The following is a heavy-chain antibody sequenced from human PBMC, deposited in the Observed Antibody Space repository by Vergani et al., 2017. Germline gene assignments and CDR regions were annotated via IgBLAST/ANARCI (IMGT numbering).Heavy chain of an antibody. CDR2: ISWDGGST. Sequence: EVQLVESGGVVVQPGGSLRLSCAASGFTFDDYTMHWVRQAPGKGLEWVSLISWDGGSTYYADSVKGRFTISRDNSKNSLYLQMNSLTTDDTALYYCAKDVAGSHDFWIGYYGSVFAIWGQGTMVTVSS. J-gene: IGHJ3*02. D-gene: IGHD3-3*01. CDR1: GFTFDDYT. CDR3: AKDVAGSHDFWIGYYGSVFAI. V-gene: IGHV3-43*01.